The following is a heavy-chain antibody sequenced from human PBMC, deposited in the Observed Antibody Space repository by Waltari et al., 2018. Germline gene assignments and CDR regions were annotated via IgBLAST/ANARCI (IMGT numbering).Heavy chain of an antibody. Sequence: QVQLQESGPGLVKPSQTLSLTCTVSGGSISSGSYYWSWILHPAGKGLEWIGRIYTSGSTNYNPSLKSRVTISVDTSKNQFSLKLSSVTAADTAVYYCAGRGGSIAARHAFDIWGQGTMVTVSS. D-gene: IGHD6-6*01. J-gene: IGHJ3*02. CDR2: IYTSGST. CDR1: GGSISSGSYY. CDR3: AGRGGSIAARHAFDI. V-gene: IGHV4-61*02.